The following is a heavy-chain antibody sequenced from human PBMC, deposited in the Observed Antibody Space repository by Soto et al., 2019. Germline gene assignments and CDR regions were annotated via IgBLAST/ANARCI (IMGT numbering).Heavy chain of an antibody. CDR2: ITSSSDTI. V-gene: IGHV3-48*02. J-gene: IGHJ6*02. D-gene: IGHD3-22*01. Sequence: GGSLRLPCAASGFTFSNLHMNWVRQDPGRGLEWVAYITSSSDTIYYSDSVKGRFTISRDNGKNSLFLQMNSLRDEDTAVYYCARVVVVIPPGYYYAMDVWGQGTTVTVSS. CDR1: GFTFSNLH. CDR3: ARVVVVIPPGYYYAMDV.